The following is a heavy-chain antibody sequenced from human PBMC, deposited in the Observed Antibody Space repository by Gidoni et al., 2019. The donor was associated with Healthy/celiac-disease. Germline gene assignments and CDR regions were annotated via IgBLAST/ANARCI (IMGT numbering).Heavy chain of an antibody. Sequence: EVQLLESGGGLVQPGGSLRLSCAAYGFTFGTYAMSWGRQARGKGLEWVSAISGSGGSTYYADSGKGRFTISRDNSKNTLYLQMNSLRAEDTAVYYCAKDRDIVVVVAATPGYYFDYWGQGTLVTVSS. CDR2: ISGSGGST. V-gene: IGHV3-23*01. J-gene: IGHJ4*02. CDR1: GFTFGTYA. D-gene: IGHD2-15*01. CDR3: AKDRDIVVVVAATPGYYFDY.